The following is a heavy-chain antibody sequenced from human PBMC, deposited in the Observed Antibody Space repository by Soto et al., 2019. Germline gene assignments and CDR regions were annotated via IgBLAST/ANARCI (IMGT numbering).Heavy chain of an antibody. D-gene: IGHD4-4*01. V-gene: IGHV4-31*03. CDR1: GGSISSGGYY. CDR2: IYYSGST. Sequence: SETLSLTCTVSGGSISSGGYYWSWIRQHPGKGLEWIGYIYYSGSTYYNPSLKSRVTISVDTSKNQFFLKLSSVTAADTAVYYCARVKLVLETPYTNYYYYGMDVWGKGTTVTVSS. J-gene: IGHJ6*04. CDR3: ARVKLVLETPYTNYYYYGMDV.